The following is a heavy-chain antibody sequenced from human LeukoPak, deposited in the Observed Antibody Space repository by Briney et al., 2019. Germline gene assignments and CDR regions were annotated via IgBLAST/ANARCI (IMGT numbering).Heavy chain of an antibody. D-gene: IGHD3-3*01. CDR3: AKGGDFWSGYYVPYYYYYMDV. V-gene: IGHV3-23*01. CDR2: ISGNGGDT. Sequence: GGSLRLSCAASGFTVSSNYMSWVRQAPGKGLEWVSVISGNGGDTFYADSVKGRFTISRDNSKHTLYLQMNSLRAEDTAVYYCAKGGDFWSGYYVPYYYYYMDVWGKGTTVTVSS. CDR1: GFTVSSNY. J-gene: IGHJ6*03.